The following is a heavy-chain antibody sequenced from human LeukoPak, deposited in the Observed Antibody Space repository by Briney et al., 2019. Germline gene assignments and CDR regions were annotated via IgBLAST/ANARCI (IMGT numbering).Heavy chain of an antibody. D-gene: IGHD1-26*01. J-gene: IGHJ5*02. Sequence: PSETLSLTCTVSGGSISSSSYYWGWIRQPPGKGLGWIGSIYYSGSTYYNPSLKSRVTISVDTSKNQFSLKLSSVTAADTAVYYCARAVGATAGGNWFDPWGQGTLVTVSS. V-gene: IGHV4-39*01. CDR1: GGSISSSSYY. CDR2: IYYSGST. CDR3: ARAVGATAGGNWFDP.